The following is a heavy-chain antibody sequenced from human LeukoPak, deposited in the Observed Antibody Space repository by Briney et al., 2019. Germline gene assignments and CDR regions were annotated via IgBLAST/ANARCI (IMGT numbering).Heavy chain of an antibody. CDR1: GYTFTDFF. D-gene: IGHD2/OR15-2a*01. CDR3: ARDGILGITLCDR. CDR2: INPNTGDT. Sequence: ASVKVSCKASGYTFTDFFIHWVRQAPGQGLDLIGWINPNTGDTNYAQRFQGMVTLTRDTSVSTAFMDLSRLGSDDTAVYYCARDGILGITLCDRWGQGTLVTVSS. V-gene: IGHV1-2*02. J-gene: IGHJ4*02.